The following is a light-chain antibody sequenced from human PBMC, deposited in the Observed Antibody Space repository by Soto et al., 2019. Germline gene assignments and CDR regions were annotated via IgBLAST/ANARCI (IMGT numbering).Light chain of an antibody. CDR3: SSYAGTSTFVL. CDR2: EAT. CDR1: SSDIGRYNL. V-gene: IGLV2-23*01. Sequence: QSVLTQPASVSGFPGHSISISCTGSSSDIGRYNLVSWYQHHPGKAPKLIIYEATKRPSGVSDRISGSKSGNTASLTISGLQAEDEADYYCSSYAGTSTFVLFGGGTKVTVL. J-gene: IGLJ2*01.